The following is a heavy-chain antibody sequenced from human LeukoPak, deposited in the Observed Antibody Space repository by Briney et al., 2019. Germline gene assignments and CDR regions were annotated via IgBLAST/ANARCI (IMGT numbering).Heavy chain of an antibody. Sequence: GSLRLSCAASGFTFSSYSMNWVRQAPGKGLEWVSSISSSSSYIYYADSVKGRFTISRDNAKNSLYLQMNSLKTEDTVVYYCTTDGRGYYFGYWGQGSLVTVSS. CDR3: TTDGRGYYFGY. J-gene: IGHJ4*02. CDR1: GFTFSSYS. D-gene: IGHD3-22*01. V-gene: IGHV3-21*03. CDR2: ISSSSSYI.